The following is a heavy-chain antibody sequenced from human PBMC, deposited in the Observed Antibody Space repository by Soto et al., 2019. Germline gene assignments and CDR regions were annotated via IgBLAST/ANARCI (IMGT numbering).Heavy chain of an antibody. CDR2: ISAYNGNT. D-gene: IGHD4-17*01. CDR1: GYTFTSYG. Sequence: GASVKVSCKASGYTFTSYGISWVRQAPGQGLEWMGWISAYNGNTNYAQKLQGRVTMTTDTSTSTAYMELRSLRSDDTAVYYCASCLDLSGDYAGSVPDDAFDIWGQGTMVTVSS. J-gene: IGHJ3*02. V-gene: IGHV1-18*01. CDR3: ASCLDLSGDYAGSVPDDAFDI.